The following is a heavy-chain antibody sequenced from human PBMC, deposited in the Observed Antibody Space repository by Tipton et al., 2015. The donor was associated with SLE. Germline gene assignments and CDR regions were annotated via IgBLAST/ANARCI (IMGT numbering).Heavy chain of an antibody. Sequence: TLSLTCVVSGYSINDDSYWGWIRQPPGKGLEWIGSFYHSGSTYYNPSLKSRVTMSVDTSMNQFSLKVKSVTAADTAVYYCARRRFQSASDYWGQGTLVSVSS. D-gene: IGHD2-21*01. CDR2: FYHSGST. V-gene: IGHV4-38-2*01. CDR3: ARRRFQSASDY. J-gene: IGHJ4*02. CDR1: GYSINDDSY.